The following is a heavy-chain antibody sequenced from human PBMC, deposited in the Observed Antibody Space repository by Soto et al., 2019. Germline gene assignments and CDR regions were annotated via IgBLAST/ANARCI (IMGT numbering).Heavy chain of an antibody. CDR2: ISYDGSNK. V-gene: IGHV3-30*03. Sequence: SGGSLRLSCAASGFTFSSYGMHWVRQAPGKGLEWVAVISYDGSNKYYADSVKGRFTISRDNSKNTLYLQMNSLRAEDTAVYYCATPTTVTTVSSLRLDYWGQGTLVTVSS. CDR3: ATPTTVTTVSSLRLDY. D-gene: IGHD4-17*01. J-gene: IGHJ4*02. CDR1: GFTFSSYG.